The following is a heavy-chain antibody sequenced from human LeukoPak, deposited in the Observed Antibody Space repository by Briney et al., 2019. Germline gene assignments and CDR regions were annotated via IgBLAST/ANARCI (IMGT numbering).Heavy chain of an antibody. Sequence: PGGSLRLSCAASGFTFSNAGMSWVRQAPGKGLEWVGRIKSKTDGGTTDYAAPVKGRFTISRDDSKNTLYLQMNSLKTDDTAVYYCTTDYYGSGTTRGGYYFDYWGQGTLVTVSS. CDR1: GFTFSNAG. V-gene: IGHV3-15*01. CDR3: TTDYYGSGTTRGGYYFDY. J-gene: IGHJ4*02. D-gene: IGHD3-10*01. CDR2: IKSKTDGGTT.